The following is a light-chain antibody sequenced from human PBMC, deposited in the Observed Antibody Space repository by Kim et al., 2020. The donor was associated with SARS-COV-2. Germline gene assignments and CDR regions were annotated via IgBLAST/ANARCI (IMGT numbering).Light chain of an antibody. J-gene: IGKJ5*01. CDR3: QQRESWPIT. Sequence: EIVLTQSPATLSLSPGERATLSCRASQNVNNYLAWYQQKPGQAPRLLMYDASNRATGIPARFSGSGSGTDFTLTISSLEPEDVAVYYCQQRESWPITFGQGTRLEIK. CDR1: QNVNNY. CDR2: DAS. V-gene: IGKV3-11*01.